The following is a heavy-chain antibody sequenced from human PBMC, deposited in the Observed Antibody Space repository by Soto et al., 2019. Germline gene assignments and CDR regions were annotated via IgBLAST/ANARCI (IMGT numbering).Heavy chain of an antibody. J-gene: IGHJ4*02. CDR2: INHSGRT. CDR1: GGSFNGYY. CDR3: ARGGAALIRGAIGGFDY. Sequence: QVQLQQWGAGLLKPSDTLSLTCAVYGGSFNGYYWTWIRQSPGKGLEWIGEINHSGRTDYNPSLKRRVTISIDTSKKLFSLNLTSVTAADTAVYSCARGGAALIRGAIGGFDYGGQGTVVTVSS. D-gene: IGHD3-10*01. V-gene: IGHV4-34*01.